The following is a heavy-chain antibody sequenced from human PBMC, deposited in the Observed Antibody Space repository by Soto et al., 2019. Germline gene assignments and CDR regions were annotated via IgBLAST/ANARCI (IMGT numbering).Heavy chain of an antibody. CDR1: GFTFSDYN. CDR2: ISSSGSTI. V-gene: IGHV3-11*01. Sequence: XGSLRLTCAASGFTFSDYNMSWIRQAPGKGLDWVSYISSSGSTIYYADSVKGRFTISRDNAKNSLYLQMNSLRAEDTAVYYCERSKYYTPLDDWGQGTLVTVSS. J-gene: IGHJ4*02. CDR3: ERSKYYTPLDD. D-gene: IGHD1-26*01.